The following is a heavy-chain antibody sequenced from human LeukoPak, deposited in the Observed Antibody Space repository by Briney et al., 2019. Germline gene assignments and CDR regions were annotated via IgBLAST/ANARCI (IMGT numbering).Heavy chain of an antibody. D-gene: IGHD2-21*01. CDR1: GCSISSYY. CDR3: ARDLGSIVVVIGYFDY. Sequence: SETLSLTCTVSGCSISSYYWSWIRQPAGKGLVWIGRIYTSGSTNYNPSLKSRVTMSVDTSKNQFSLKLSSVTAADTAVYYCARDLGSIVVVIGYFDYWGQGTLVTVSS. J-gene: IGHJ4*02. CDR2: IYTSGST. V-gene: IGHV4-4*07.